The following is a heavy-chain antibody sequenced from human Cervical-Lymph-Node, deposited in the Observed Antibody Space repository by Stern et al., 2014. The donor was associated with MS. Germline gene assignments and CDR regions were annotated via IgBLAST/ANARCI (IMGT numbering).Heavy chain of an antibody. CDR2: IYSGDSET. J-gene: IGHJ6*02. V-gene: IGHV5-51*01. CDR3: ARHVYGMDV. CDR1: GYNFNTYW. Sequence: VQLVQSGAEVKKPGESLKISCKVFGYNFNTYWIAWVRQMPGKGLEWMGIIYSGDSETRYNPSFQGQVTISVDKSISTAYLQWSTLKASDTAIYYCARHVYGMDVWGQGTTVTVSS.